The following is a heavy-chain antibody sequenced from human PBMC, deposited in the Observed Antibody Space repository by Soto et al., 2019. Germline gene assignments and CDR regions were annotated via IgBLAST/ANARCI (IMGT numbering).Heavy chain of an antibody. CDR3: ARDLREYSSSVHWFDP. V-gene: IGHV4-59*01. CDR2: IYYSGST. Sequence: SETLSLTCTVSGGSISSYYWSWIRQPPGKGLEWIGYIYYSGSTNYNPSLKSRVTMSVDTSQNQFSLKLSSVTAADTAVYYCARDLREYSSSVHWFDPWGQGTLVTVSS. D-gene: IGHD6-6*01. J-gene: IGHJ5*02. CDR1: GGSISSYY.